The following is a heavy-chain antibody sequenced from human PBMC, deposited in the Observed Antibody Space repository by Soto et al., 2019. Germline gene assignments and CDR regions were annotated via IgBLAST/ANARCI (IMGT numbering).Heavy chain of an antibody. CDR1: GFTFDDYA. Sequence: EVQLVESGGGLVQPGRSLRLSCAASGFTFDDYAMHWVRQAPGKGLEWVSGISWNSGSIGYADSVKGRFTISRDNAKNSLYLQMNSLRAEDTALYYCAKDNRIRTGYYYGMDVWGQGTTVTVSS. CDR3: AKDNRIRTGYYYGMDV. J-gene: IGHJ6*02. CDR2: ISWNSGSI. V-gene: IGHV3-9*01.